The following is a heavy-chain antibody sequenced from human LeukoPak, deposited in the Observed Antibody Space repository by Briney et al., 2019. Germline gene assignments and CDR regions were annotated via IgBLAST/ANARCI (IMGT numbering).Heavy chain of an antibody. CDR1: GGSISSYY. J-gene: IGHJ4*02. CDR3: ARAYSSGEAVDY. D-gene: IGHD6-19*01. CDR2: IYYSGST. V-gene: IGHV4-59*12. Sequence: SETLSLTCTVSGGSISSYYWSWIRQPPGKGLEWIGYIYYSGSTNYNPSPKSRVTISVDTSKNQFSLKLSSVTAADTAVYYCARAYSSGEAVDYWGQGTLVTVSS.